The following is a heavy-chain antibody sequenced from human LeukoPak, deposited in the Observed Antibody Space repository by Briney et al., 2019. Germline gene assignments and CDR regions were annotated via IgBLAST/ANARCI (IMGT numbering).Heavy chain of an antibody. V-gene: IGHV3-30*18. J-gene: IGHJ4*02. CDR1: GFTLSNYG. Sequence: PGGSLRLSCAASGFTLSNYGMHWVRQAPGKGLEWVAVISYDGSIKYYADSVKGRFTISRDNSKNTLYLQMNSLRAEDTAVYYCAKALAWGAVADPFDYWGQGTLVTVSS. CDR2: ISYDGSIK. D-gene: IGHD6-19*01. CDR3: AKALAWGAVADPFDY.